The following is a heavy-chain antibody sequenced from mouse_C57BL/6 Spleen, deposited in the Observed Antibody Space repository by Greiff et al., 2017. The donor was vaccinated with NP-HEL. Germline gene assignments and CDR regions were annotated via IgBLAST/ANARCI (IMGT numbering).Heavy chain of an antibody. V-gene: IGHV1-54*01. D-gene: IGHD1-1*01. CDR3: ARRDYYGSRGDYYFDY. CDR2: INPGSGGT. Sequence: QVQLQQSGAELVRPGTSVKVSCKASGYAFTNYLIEWVKQRPGQGLEWIGVINPGSGGTNYNEKFKGKATLTADKSSSTAYMQLSSLTSEDSAVYFCARRDYYGSRGDYYFDYWGQGTTLTVSS. J-gene: IGHJ2*01. CDR1: GYAFTNYL.